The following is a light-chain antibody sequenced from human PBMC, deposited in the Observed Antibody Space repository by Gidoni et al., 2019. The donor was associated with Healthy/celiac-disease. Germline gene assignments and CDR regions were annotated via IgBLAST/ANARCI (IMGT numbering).Light chain of an antibody. CDR1: SSDVGGYNY. CDR2: DVS. CDR3: SSYTSSSTLV. J-gene: IGLJ3*02. V-gene: IGLV2-14*03. Sequence: QPPLPHPPSVSRSPGPSITIPGTGTSSDVGGYNYVSWYQQHPGKAPKLMIYDVSNRPSGVSNRFSGSKSGNTASLTISGLQAEDEADYYCSSYTSSSTLVFGGGTKLTVL.